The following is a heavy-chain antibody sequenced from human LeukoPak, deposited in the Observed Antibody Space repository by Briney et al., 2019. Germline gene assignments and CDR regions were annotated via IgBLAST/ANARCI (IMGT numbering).Heavy chain of an antibody. CDR1: GYTFTSYD. CDR3: ARVSGTTTH. CDR2: INPSGGST. Sequence: ASVKVSCKASGYTFTSYDVNWVRQATGQGLERMGIINPSGGSTSYAQKFQGRVTMTRDMSTSTVYMELSSLRSEDTAVYYCARVSGTTTHWGQGTLVTVSS. D-gene: IGHD1-26*01. V-gene: IGHV1-46*01. J-gene: IGHJ4*02.